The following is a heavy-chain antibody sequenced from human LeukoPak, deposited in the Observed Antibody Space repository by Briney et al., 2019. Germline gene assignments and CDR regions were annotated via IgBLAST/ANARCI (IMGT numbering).Heavy chain of an antibody. D-gene: IGHD2-15*01. CDR1: GFTFSTYS. J-gene: IGHJ5*02. V-gene: IGHV3-15*01. CDR3: TTDLGGYCSSSSCYTGLNWFDP. Sequence: GGSLRLSCAASGFTFSTYSMNWVRQAPGKGLEWVGRIRSKADGGTTDYAAPVKGKFAISRDDSKNTVYLQMNSLKTDDTAVYYCTTDLGGYCSSSSCYTGLNWFDPWGQGTLVTVSS. CDR2: IRSKADGGTT.